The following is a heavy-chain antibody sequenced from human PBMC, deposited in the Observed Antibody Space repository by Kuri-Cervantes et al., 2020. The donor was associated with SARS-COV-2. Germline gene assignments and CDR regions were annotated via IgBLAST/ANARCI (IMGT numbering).Heavy chain of an antibody. J-gene: IGHJ3*02. Sequence: GGSLRLSCEASGFTLTYRWMAWFRQAPGKGLEWVAAIKADGGEMVYVDSAKGRFTISRDNAKNSVFLQMSSVRIEDTSLYFCAWGRGWTFDIWGRGTMVTVSS. V-gene: IGHV3-7*04. D-gene: IGHD3-3*01. CDR1: GFTLTYRW. CDR2: IKADGGEM. CDR3: AWGRGWTFDI.